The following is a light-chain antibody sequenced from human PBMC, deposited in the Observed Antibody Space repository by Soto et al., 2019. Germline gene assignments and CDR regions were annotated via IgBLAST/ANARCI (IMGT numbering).Light chain of an antibody. CDR3: QQYNDWPPLT. Sequence: EVVMTQSPATLSVFPGESATLSCRASQSVTSNLAWYQWRPGQAPRLLIYGASTRATGIPARFSGSGSGTELTLTISSLQSEDIAVYYCQQYNDWPPLTFGGGTRVEIK. V-gene: IGKV3-15*01. CDR2: GAS. CDR1: QSVTSN. J-gene: IGKJ4*01.